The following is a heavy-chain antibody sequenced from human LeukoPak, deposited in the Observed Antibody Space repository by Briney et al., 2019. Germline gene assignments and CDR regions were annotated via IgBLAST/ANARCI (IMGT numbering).Heavy chain of an antibody. V-gene: IGHV3-9*01. D-gene: IGHD2-21*01. J-gene: IGHJ3*02. CDR2: ISWNSGSI. CDR1: GFTFDDYA. Sequence: GGSLRLSCAASGFTFDDYAMHWVRQAPGKGLEWVSGISWNSGSIGYADSVKGRFTISRDNAKNSLYLQMNSLRAEDTAVYYCARSGLVDAFDIWGQGTMVTVSS. CDR3: ARSGLVDAFDI.